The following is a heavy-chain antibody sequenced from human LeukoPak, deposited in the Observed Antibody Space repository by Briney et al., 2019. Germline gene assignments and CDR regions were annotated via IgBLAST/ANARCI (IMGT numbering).Heavy chain of an antibody. V-gene: IGHV3-21*06. CDR3: ARWYSSGWYSDY. Sequence: PGGSLRLSCAASGFSFSTYSMIWVRQAPGKGLEWVSSVSGTSEYIYYADSVRGRFTISRDNARNTVYLQMNSLRAEDTAVYYCARWYSSGWYSDYWGQGTLVTVSS. CDR2: VSGTSEYI. J-gene: IGHJ4*02. D-gene: IGHD6-19*01. CDR1: GFSFSTYS.